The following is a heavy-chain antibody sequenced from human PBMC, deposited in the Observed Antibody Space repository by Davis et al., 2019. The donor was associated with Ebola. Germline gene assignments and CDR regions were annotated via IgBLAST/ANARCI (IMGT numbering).Heavy chain of an antibody. Sequence: PSETLSLTCTVSGGSISPYYWTWIRQPPGKGLEWIGYISYSGGTKYNPSFKSRVTTSIDTSKNQFSLTLTSVTAADTAVYYCAREVGQYYVLDYWGQGILVTVSS. D-gene: IGHD3-10*02. CDR1: GGSISPYY. V-gene: IGHV4-59*01. J-gene: IGHJ4*02. CDR2: ISYSGGT. CDR3: AREVGQYYVLDY.